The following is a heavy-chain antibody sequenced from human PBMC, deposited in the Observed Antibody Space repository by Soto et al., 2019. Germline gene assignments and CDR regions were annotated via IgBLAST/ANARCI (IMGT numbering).Heavy chain of an antibody. CDR1: GGTFSSYA. V-gene: IGHV1-69*13. CDR2: IIPIFGTA. J-gene: IGHJ2*01. D-gene: IGHD2-15*01. Sequence: ASVKVSCKASGGTFSSYAISWVRQAPGQGLEWMGGIIPIFGTANYAQKFQGRVTITADESTSTAYMELSSLRSEDTAVYYCARVPVVVVAAPPNWYFDLWGRGTLVTVSS. CDR3: ARVPVVVVAAPPNWYFDL.